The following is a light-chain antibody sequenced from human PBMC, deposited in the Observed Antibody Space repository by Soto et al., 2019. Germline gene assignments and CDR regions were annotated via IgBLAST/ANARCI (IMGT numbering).Light chain of an antibody. Sequence: EIELTQSPGTLSLFPGERATLSCRSSQSVSSSFLAWYQQKVGQAPRLLIYGASSRATGIPDRFSGSGSGTDFTLTISGLQSEDSAVYFCQQYNNWPFSFGQGTRLEIK. CDR3: QQYNNWPFS. CDR1: QSVSSSF. CDR2: GAS. J-gene: IGKJ5*01. V-gene: IGKV3-20*01.